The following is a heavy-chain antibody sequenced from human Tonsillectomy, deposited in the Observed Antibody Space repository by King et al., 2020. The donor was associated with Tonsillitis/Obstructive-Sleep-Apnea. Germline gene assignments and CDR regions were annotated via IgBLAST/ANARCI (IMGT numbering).Heavy chain of an antibody. CDR2: INPSGGST. Sequence: QLVQSGAEVKKPGASVKISCKASGYTFTSYYIHWVRQAPGQGLEWMGIINPSGGSTSYAQKFQGRVTMTRDTSTSTVYMERSSLRSEDTAVYYCARPPGGFWSGYSRAPLGYWGQGTLVTVSS. D-gene: IGHD3-3*01. J-gene: IGHJ4*02. CDR1: GYTFTSYY. V-gene: IGHV1-46*01. CDR3: ARPPGGFWSGYSRAPLGY.